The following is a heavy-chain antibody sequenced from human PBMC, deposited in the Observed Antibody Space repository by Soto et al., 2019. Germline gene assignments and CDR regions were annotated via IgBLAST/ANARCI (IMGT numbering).Heavy chain of an antibody. Sequence: QVQLVQSGAESMQPAASVNVSCQGSGYNFNSLSINWLRQAPGQVLEWMGWINPNTGNPTYAQGFTGRFVFSVDTSVSTVYLQMVSLKADDSAVYYCARDMVSGSVDYWGQGTLVTVSS. CDR3: ARDMVSGSVDY. CDR2: INPNTGNP. V-gene: IGHV7-4-1*01. D-gene: IGHD1-26*01. J-gene: IGHJ4*02. CDR1: GYNFNSLS.